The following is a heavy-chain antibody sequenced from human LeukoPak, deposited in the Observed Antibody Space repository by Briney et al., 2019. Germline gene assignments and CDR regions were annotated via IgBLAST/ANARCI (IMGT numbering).Heavy chain of an antibody. CDR2: INWNGGST. D-gene: IGHD3-10*01. CDR3: ARVYGAGFDY. CDR1: GFTFDDYG. V-gene: IGHV3-20*04. J-gene: IGHJ4*02. Sequence: GGSLRLSCAASGFTFDDYGMSWVRQALGKWLEWVSGINWNGGSTGYADSVKGRFTISRDNAKNSLYLQMNSLRAEDTALYYCARVYGAGFDYWGQGTLVTVSS.